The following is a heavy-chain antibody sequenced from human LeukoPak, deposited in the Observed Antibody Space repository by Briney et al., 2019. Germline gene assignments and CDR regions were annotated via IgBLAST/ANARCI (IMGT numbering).Heavy chain of an antibody. CDR1: GYTFTGYY. V-gene: IGHV1-2*02. D-gene: IGHD4-17*01. Sequence: GASVKVSCKASGYTFTGYYIYWVRQAPGQGLEWMGWNNPNSGGTFYAQKFQGRISMTRDTSISTAYMELNRLRSDDTAVYYCARYGTVTTDFDYWGQGTLVTVSS. J-gene: IGHJ4*02. CDR2: NNPNSGGT. CDR3: ARYGTVTTDFDY.